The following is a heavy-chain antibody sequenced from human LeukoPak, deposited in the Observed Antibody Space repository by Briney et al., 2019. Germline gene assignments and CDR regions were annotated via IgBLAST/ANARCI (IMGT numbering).Heavy chain of an antibody. V-gene: IGHV3-64*01. CDR3: ARTGLGMYSFDY. CDR1: GFTFSSYA. Sequence: GGSLRLSCAASGFTFSSYAMHWVRQAPGKGLEYVSAISSNGGSTYYANSVKGRFTISRDNAKNSVYLQMNSLRLEDTAVYYCARTGLGMYSFDYWGQGTLVTVSS. D-gene: IGHD3/OR15-3a*01. J-gene: IGHJ4*02. CDR2: ISSNGGST.